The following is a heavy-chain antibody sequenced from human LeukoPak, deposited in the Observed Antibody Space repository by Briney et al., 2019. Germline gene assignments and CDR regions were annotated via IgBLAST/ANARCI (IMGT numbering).Heavy chain of an antibody. CDR1: GFTFSRFG. CDR3: ASVYTYYYYYMDV. V-gene: IGHV3-30*02. CDR2: ILYDGTKK. D-gene: IGHD3-16*01. Sequence: GGSLRLSCAASGFTFSRFGMHWVRQAPGQGLEWVAFILYDGTKKYYADSVKGRFTISRDNSRNTLSLQMSSLRAEDTAVYYCASVYTYYYYYMDVWGKGTTVTVSS. J-gene: IGHJ6*03.